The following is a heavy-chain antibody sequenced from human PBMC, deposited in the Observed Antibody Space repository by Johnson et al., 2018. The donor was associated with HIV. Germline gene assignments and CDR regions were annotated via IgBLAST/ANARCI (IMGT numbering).Heavy chain of an antibody. CDR2: IFSGGDT. J-gene: IGHJ3*02. Sequence: ESGGGLVKPGGSLRLSCIASGFASGFTFSDYYMTWIRQAPGKGLEWVSVIFSGGDTYYGDSVRGRFSISRDNSKNTLYLQMKSLRADDTAVYYCARDRWATYYYDSSGHGGVFDIWGQGTVVTVSS. D-gene: IGHD3-22*01. CDR3: ARDRWATYYYDSSGHGGVFDI. CDR1: GFTFSDYY. V-gene: IGHV3-66*01.